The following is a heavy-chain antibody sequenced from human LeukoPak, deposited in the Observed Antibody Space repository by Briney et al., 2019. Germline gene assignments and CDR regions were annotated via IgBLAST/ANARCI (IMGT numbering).Heavy chain of an antibody. V-gene: IGHV3-66*01. CDR3: AKSDRRHDYGDSE. D-gene: IGHD4-17*01. Sequence: GGSLRLSCAASGFTVSSNYMNWVRQAPGEGLRWVSVIYSGGDTYYADSVKGRFTISRDNSKNTLYLQMNSLRVEDTAVYYCAKSDRRHDYGDSEWGQGTLVTVSS. CDR2: IYSGGDT. CDR1: GFTVSSNY. J-gene: IGHJ4*02.